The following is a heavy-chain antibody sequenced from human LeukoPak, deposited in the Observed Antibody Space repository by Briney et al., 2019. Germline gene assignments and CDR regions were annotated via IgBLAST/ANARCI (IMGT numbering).Heavy chain of an antibody. CDR1: GFTFSSYA. CDR3: AKWPASIKTNDY. CDR2: ISYDGSNK. Sequence: GGSLRLSCAASGFTFSSYAMHWVRQAPGKGLEWVAVISYDGSNKYYADSVKGRFTISRDNSKNTLYLQMNSLRAEDTAVYYCAKWPASIKTNDYWGQGTLVTVSS. V-gene: IGHV3-30-3*02. D-gene: IGHD2-2*02. J-gene: IGHJ4*02.